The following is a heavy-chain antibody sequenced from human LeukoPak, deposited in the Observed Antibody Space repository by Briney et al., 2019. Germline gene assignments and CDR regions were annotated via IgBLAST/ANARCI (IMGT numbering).Heavy chain of an antibody. CDR3: AKGGSSWTNFDY. V-gene: IGHV3-30*18. CDR2: ISYDGSNK. Sequence: PGGSLRLSCAASGFTFSSYGMHWVRQAPGKGLECVAVISYDGSNKYYADSVKGRFTISRDNSKNTLYLQMNSLRAEDTAVYYCAKGGSSWTNFDYWGQGTLVTVSS. D-gene: IGHD6-13*01. J-gene: IGHJ4*02. CDR1: GFTFSSYG.